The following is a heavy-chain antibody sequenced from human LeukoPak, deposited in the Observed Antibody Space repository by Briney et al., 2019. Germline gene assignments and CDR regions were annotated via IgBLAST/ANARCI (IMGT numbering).Heavy chain of an antibody. V-gene: IGHV4-4*07. CDR3: ARTRGYTSGSVTGLGYYYYMDV. D-gene: IGHD5-18*01. CDR1: GGSISSYY. J-gene: IGHJ6*03. CDR2: IYTSGTT. Sequence: SETLSLTCILSGGSISSYYWSWIRQPAGKGLEWIGRIYTSGTTNYNPSLKSRVTMSVDTSKNQFSLKLSSVTAADTAVYYCARTRGYTSGSVTGLGYYYYMDVWGKGTTVTVSS.